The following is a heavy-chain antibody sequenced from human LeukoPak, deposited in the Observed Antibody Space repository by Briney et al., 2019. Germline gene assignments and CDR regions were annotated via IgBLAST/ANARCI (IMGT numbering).Heavy chain of an antibody. D-gene: IGHD5-24*01. CDR2: INHSGST. J-gene: IGHJ4*02. Sequence: SETLSLTCTVSGYSISSGFYWGWIRQPPGKGLEWIGEINHSGSTNYNPSLKSRVTISVDTSKNQFSLKLSSVTAADTAVYYCARRLGDGYNYYFDYWGQGTLVTVSS. V-gene: IGHV4-38-2*02. CDR3: ARRLGDGYNYYFDY. CDR1: GYSISSGFY.